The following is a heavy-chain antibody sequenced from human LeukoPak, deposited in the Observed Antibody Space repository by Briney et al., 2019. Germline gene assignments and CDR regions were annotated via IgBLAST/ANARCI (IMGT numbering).Heavy chain of an antibody. CDR3: ARAHSYYYYYGMDV. V-gene: IGHV1-18*01. Sequence: GASVKVSCKASGYTFTSYGISWVRRAPGQRLEWMGWISSHSGNTSYAQKLQGRVTMTTDTSTSTAYMELRSLKSDDTAVYYCARAHSYYYYYGMDVWGQGTTVTVSS. CDR1: GYTFTSYG. CDR2: ISSHSGNT. J-gene: IGHJ6*02.